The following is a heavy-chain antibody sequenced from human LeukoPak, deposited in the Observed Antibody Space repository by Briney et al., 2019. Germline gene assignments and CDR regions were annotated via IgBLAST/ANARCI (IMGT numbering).Heavy chain of an antibody. CDR3: TRATNYEGSGSYYRWFDP. CDR2: IYYSGST. D-gene: IGHD3-10*01. CDR1: LGSLSSYY. V-gene: IGHV4-59*01. J-gene: IGHJ5*02. Sequence: PSETLSLTCTVSLGSLSSYYWSGIRQPPAKGLEGIGYIYYSGSTNYNPSLQRRVPISVDTSKNQFSLMLSSVTAADTAVYYCTRATNYEGSGSYYRWFDPWGQGTLVTVSS.